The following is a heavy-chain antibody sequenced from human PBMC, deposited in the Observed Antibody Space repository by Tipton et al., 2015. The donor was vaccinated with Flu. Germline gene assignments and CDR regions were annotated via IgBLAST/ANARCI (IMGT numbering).Heavy chain of an antibody. Sequence: SLRLSCVMSGFTFKNYAMGWVRQAPGKGLEWVSMISGGRGGTTYYTDSGRGRFTISRDNPRNTLYLQMNSLRAEDTALYYCAKEVDTGIVAVTVYLDYWGQGIPVTVSS. V-gene: IGHV3-23*01. J-gene: IGHJ4*02. CDR3: AKEVDTGIVAVTVYLDY. D-gene: IGHD3-22*01. CDR2: ISGGRGGT. CDR1: GFTFKNYA.